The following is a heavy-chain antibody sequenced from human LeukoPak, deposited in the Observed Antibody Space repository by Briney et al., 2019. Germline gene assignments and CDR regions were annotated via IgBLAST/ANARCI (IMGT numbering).Heavy chain of an antibody. J-gene: IGHJ4*02. CDR2: ISYDGSNK. CDR3: AKAPTQNSNYYPFDY. D-gene: IGHD4-11*01. V-gene: IGHV3-30*18. Sequence: GGSLRLSCAASGFTFSSYGMHWVRQAPGKGLEWVAVISYDGSNKYYADSVKGRFTISRDNSKNTLYLQMNSLRAEDTAVYYCAKAPTQNSNYYPFDYWGQGTLVTVSS. CDR1: GFTFSSYG.